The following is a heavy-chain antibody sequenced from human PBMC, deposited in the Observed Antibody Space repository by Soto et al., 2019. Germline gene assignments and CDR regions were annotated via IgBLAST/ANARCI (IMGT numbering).Heavy chain of an antibody. CDR2: ISYDGSNK. D-gene: IGHD3-16*02. V-gene: IGHV3-30*18. CDR1: GFTFSSYG. Sequence: GGSLRLSCAASGFTFSSYGMHWVRQAPGKGLEWVAVISYDGSNKYYADSVKGRFTISRDNSKNTLYLQMNSLRAEDTAVYYCAKEGTTFGGVIVRSAVGYWGQGTLVTVSS. J-gene: IGHJ4*02. CDR3: AKEGTTFGGVIVRSAVGY.